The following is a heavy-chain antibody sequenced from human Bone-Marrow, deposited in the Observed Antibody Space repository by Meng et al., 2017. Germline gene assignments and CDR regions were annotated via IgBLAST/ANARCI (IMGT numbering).Heavy chain of an antibody. Sequence: SESLSLTCAVSGYSISSGYYWGWIRQPPGKGLEWIGSIYHSGSTYYNPSLKSRVTIAVDTSKNQFSLKLSSVTAADTAVYYCARTPYYYDSSGYTEYFQHWGQGNLVTVSS. CDR2: IYHSGST. CDR3: ARTPYYYDSSGYTEYFQH. J-gene: IGHJ1*01. CDR1: GYSISSGYY. D-gene: IGHD3-22*01. V-gene: IGHV4-38-2*01.